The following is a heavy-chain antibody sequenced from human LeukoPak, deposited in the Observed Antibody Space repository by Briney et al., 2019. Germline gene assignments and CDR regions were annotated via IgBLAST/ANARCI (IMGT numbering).Heavy chain of an antibody. V-gene: IGHV3-7*01. CDR1: VFTFSSYW. Sequence: PGVSLRLSCAASVFTFSSYWMIWLPQAPGKGVEGVSNIKRYGSEKDYVDSVKVVFTISRDNAKNSMYLQMNSLRAEDTAVYYCARGPVGIVATGNDYWGQGTLVTVSS. CDR2: IKRYGSEK. D-gene: IGHD5-12*01. J-gene: IGHJ4*02. CDR3: ARGPVGIVATGNDY.